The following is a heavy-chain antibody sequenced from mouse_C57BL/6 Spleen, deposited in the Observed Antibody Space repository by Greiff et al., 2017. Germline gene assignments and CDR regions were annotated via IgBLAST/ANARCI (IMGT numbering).Heavy chain of an antibody. V-gene: IGHV1-76*01. Sequence: QVQLQQSGAELVRPGASVKLSCKASGYTFTDYYINWVKQRPGQGLEWIARIYPGSGNTYYNEKFKGKATLTAEKSSSTAYMQLSSLTSEDSAVYFCARDYSLYYFDYWAKAPLSQSPQ. D-gene: IGHD1-1*01. CDR3: ARDYSLYYFDY. J-gene: IGHJ2*01. CDR2: IYPGSGNT. CDR1: GYTFTDYY.